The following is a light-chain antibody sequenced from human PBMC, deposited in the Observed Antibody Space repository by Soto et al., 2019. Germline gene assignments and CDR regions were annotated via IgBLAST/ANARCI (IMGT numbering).Light chain of an antibody. CDR3: SSYTSSITVI. Sequence: QSALTQPASVSGSPGQSITISCTGTSSDVGAYNYVSWYQQHPSKAPKLMIYEVSNRPSGVSNRFSGSKSGNTASLTISGLQGEDEADYYCSSYTSSITVIFGGGTKLTVL. CDR1: SSDVGAYNY. V-gene: IGLV2-14*01. J-gene: IGLJ2*01. CDR2: EVS.